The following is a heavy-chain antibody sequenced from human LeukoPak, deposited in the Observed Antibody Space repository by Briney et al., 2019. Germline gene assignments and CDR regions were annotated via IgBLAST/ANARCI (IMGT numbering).Heavy chain of an antibody. CDR2: ISAYNGNT. J-gene: IGHJ4*02. Sequence: ASVKVSCKASGYTFTSFGISWVRQAPGQGLEWMGWISAYNGNTNYAQKLQGRVTMTTDTSTSTAYMEPRSLRSDDTAVYYCARDLAMRRFDYWGQGTLVTVSS. V-gene: IGHV1-18*01. CDR3: ARDLAMRRFDY. CDR1: GYTFTSFG.